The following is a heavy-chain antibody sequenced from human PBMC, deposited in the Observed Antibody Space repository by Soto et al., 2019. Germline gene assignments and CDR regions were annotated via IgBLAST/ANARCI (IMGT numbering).Heavy chain of an antibody. D-gene: IGHD6-19*01. J-gene: IGHJ4*02. CDR2: ISYSGST. Sequence: SETLSLTCSVSSGSISTSGYYWGWIRQPPGTGLEWIGGISYSGSTYYSPSLKSRLTISVDTSKNHFSLKLTSVTAADTAVYFCARRGSRLSVAVAAFDYWSQGTLVTVSS. CDR1: SGSISTSGYY. CDR3: ARRGSRLSVAVAAFDY. V-gene: IGHV4-39*02.